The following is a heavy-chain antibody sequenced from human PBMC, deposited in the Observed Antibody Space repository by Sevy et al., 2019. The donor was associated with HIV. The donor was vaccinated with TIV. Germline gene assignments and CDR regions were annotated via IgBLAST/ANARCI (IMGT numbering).Heavy chain of an antibody. V-gene: IGHV3-15*07. D-gene: IGHD5-12*01. CDR3: TTRGLIVATIIEDYYYYGMDV. CDR1: GFTFSNAW. Sequence: GGSLRLSCAASGFTFSNAWMNWVRQAPGKGLEWVSRIKSKTDGGTTDYAAPVKGRFTISRDDSKNTLYLQMNSLKTEDTAVYYCTTRGLIVATIIEDYYYYGMDVWGQGTTVTVSS. CDR2: IKSKTDGGTT. J-gene: IGHJ6*02.